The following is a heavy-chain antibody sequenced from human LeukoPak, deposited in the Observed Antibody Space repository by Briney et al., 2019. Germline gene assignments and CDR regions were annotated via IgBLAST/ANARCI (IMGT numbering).Heavy chain of an antibody. J-gene: IGHJ3*02. CDR1: GGSISSSNW. V-gene: IGHV4-4*02. Sequence: SGTLSLTCAVSGGSISSSNWWSWIRQPPGKGLEWIGEINHSGSTNYNPSLKSRVTISVDTTKNQFSLKLSSVTAADTAVYYCARGRQLWFNAFDIWGQGTMVTVSS. CDR2: INHSGST. D-gene: IGHD5-18*01. CDR3: ARGRQLWFNAFDI.